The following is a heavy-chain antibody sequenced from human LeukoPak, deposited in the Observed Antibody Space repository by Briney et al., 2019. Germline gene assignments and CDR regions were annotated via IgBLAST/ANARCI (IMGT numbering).Heavy chain of an antibody. J-gene: IGHJ4*02. D-gene: IGHD7-27*01. V-gene: IGHV4-61*02. CDR2: IYTSGST. Sequence: SETLSLTCTVSGGSISSGSYYWSWIRQPAGKGLEWIGRIYTSGSTNYNPSLKSRVTISIDTSKNQFSLNLSSVTAADTAVYYCARDSRTGDFDYWGQGTLVTVSS. CDR1: GGSISSGSYY. CDR3: ARDSRTGDFDY.